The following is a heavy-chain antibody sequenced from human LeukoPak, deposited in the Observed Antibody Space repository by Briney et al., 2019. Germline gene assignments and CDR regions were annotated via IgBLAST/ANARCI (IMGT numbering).Heavy chain of an antibody. V-gene: IGHV1-2*04. CDR2: INPNSGGT. CDR3: ARDPGEDYGDYP. D-gene: IGHD4-17*01. J-gene: IGHJ5*02. CDR1: EYTFTGYY. Sequence: ASVKVSCKASEYTFTGYYMHWVRQAPGQGLEWMGWINPNSGGTNYAQKFQGWVTMTRDTSISTAYMELSRLRSDDTAVYYCARDPGEDYGDYPWGQGTLVTVSS.